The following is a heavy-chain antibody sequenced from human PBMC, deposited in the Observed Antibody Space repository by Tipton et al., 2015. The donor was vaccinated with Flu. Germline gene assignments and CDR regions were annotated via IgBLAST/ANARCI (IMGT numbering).Heavy chain of an antibody. V-gene: IGHV1-18*01. CDR2: ISAYNGNT. CDR1: GYTFTSYG. J-gene: IGHJ6*02. D-gene: IGHD4-17*01. CDR3: ARNPGRGFGPYGDCVSKYHFYGMDV. Sequence: QLVQSGAEVKKPGASVKVSCKASGYTFTSYGISWVRQAPGQGLEWMGWISAYNGNTNYAQKLQGRVTMTTDTSTSTAYMELRSLRSDDTAVYYCARNPGRGFGPYGDCVSKYHFYGMDVWGQGTTVTVSS.